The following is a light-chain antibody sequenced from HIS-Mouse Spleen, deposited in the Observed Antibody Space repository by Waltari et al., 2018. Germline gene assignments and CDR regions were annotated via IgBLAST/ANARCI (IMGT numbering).Light chain of an antibody. CDR1: HSFSSW. J-gene: IGKJ1*01. Sequence: DIQMTQSPSTLPVSVGDRVTITCRASHSFSSWLAWFQQKPGKAPKLLIYKASSLESGGPSRFSGSGSGTEFTLTISSLQPDDFATYYCQQYNSYSWTFGQGTKVEIK. CDR2: KAS. CDR3: QQYNSYSWT. V-gene: IGKV1-5*03.